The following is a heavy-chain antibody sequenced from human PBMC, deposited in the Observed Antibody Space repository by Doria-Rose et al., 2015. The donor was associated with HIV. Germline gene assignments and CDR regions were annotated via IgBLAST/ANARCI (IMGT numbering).Heavy chain of an antibody. CDR2: IFSDDER. CDR3: ARIKSSRWYHKYYFDF. CDR1: GVSLSSPGMG. V-gene: IGHV2-26*01. D-gene: IGHD6-13*01. Sequence: SGPVLVKPTETLALTCTVSGVSLSSPGMGVSWIRQPPGKALEWPANIFSDDERSYKTSLRSRLTISRGTSKSQVVLTMTDMDPVDTATYYCARIKSSRWYHKYYFDFWGQGTLVIVSA. J-gene: IGHJ4*02.